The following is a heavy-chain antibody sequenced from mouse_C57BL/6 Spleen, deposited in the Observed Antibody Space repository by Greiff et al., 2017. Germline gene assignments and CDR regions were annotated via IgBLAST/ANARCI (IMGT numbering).Heavy chain of an antibody. Sequence: QVQLQQPGAELVMPGASVKLSCKASGYTFTGYWMHWVKQRPGQGLEWIGEIDPSDSYTNYNQKFKGKSTLTVDKSSSTAYMQLSSLTSEDSAVYYCARAPGGYGNFYFDYWGQGTTLTVSS. CDR1: GYTFTGYW. CDR3: ARAPGGYGNFYFDY. D-gene: IGHD2-1*01. J-gene: IGHJ2*01. V-gene: IGHV1-69*01. CDR2: IDPSDSYT.